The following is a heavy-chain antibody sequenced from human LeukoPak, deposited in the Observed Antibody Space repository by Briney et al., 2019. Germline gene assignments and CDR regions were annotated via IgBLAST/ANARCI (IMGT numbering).Heavy chain of an antibody. Sequence: GASVKVSCKASGYTFTSYDINWVRQATGQGLEWMGWMNPNSGNTGYAQKFQGRVTMTRNTSISTAYMELSSLRSEDTAVYYCARDGNMYSSRQGWFDPWGQGTLVTVSS. CDR3: ARDGNMYSSRQGWFDP. J-gene: IGHJ5*02. CDR1: GYTFTSYD. CDR2: MNPNSGNT. D-gene: IGHD6-13*01. V-gene: IGHV1-8*01.